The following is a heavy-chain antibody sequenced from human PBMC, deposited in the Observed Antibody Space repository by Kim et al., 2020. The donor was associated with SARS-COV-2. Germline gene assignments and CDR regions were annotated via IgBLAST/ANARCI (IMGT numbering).Heavy chain of an antibody. CDR2: IYSGGST. Sequence: GGSLRLSCAASGFTVSSNYMSWVRQAPGKGLEWVSVIYSGGSTFYADSVKGRCTISRHNSKNTLYLQMKSLRAQDTAVYYCGRDAATHGLDCWCQGPTVT. CDR1: GFTVSSNY. J-gene: IGHJ6*02. CDR3: GRDAATHGLDC. V-gene: IGHV3-53*04.